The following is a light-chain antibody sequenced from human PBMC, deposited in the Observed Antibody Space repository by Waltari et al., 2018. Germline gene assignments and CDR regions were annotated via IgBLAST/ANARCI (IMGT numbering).Light chain of an antibody. Sequence: EIVLTQSPGTLSLSPGERVTLSCRASQSVGRSLARYQQKPGQAPRLLIYDAFTRATGIADRFSGSGSGTDFSLTISRLDPEDFAVYYCQMYVRLPATFGQGTKVEIK. J-gene: IGKJ1*01. CDR2: DAF. V-gene: IGKV3-20*01. CDR3: QMYVRLPAT. CDR1: QSVGRS.